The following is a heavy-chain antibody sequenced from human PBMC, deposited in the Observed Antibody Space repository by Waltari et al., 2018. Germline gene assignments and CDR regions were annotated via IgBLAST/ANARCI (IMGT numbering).Heavy chain of an antibody. J-gene: IGHJ4*02. CDR3: ARDERRGLTDY. CDR1: GFTFSSYS. V-gene: IGHV3-21*01. Sequence: EVQLVESGGGLVKPGGSLRLSCAASGFTFSSYSMNWVRQAPGKGLEWVSSISSSSSYIYYADSGKGRFTISRDNAKNSLYLQMNSLRAEDTAVYYCARDERRGLTDYWGQGTLVTVSS. CDR2: ISSSSSYI.